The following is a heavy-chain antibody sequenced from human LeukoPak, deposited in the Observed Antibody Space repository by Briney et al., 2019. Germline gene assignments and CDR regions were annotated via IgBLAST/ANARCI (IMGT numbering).Heavy chain of an antibody. CDR1: GFTFSGYW. Sequence: GGSLRLSCAASGFTFSGYWMHWVRQAPGKGLVWVSRINSDGSSTSYADSVKGRFTISRDNAKNTLYLQMNSLRAEDTAVYYCAREGATIYGYFDYWGQGTLVTVSS. CDR2: INSDGSST. CDR3: AREGATIYGYFDY. V-gene: IGHV3-74*01. J-gene: IGHJ4*02. D-gene: IGHD5-24*01.